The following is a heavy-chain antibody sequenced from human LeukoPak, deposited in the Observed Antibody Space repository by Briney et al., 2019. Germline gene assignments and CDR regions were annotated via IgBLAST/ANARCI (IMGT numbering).Heavy chain of an antibody. CDR1: GFTFSSYA. CDR2: IWYDGSNK. D-gene: IGHD2-21*02. J-gene: IGHJ5*02. CDR3: ARAGDIVVVTAMWFDP. V-gene: IGHV3-33*08. Sequence: GGSLRLSCAASGFTFSSYAMHWVRQAPGKGLVWVAVIWYDGSNKYYADSVKGRFTISRDNSKNTLYLQMNSLRAEDTAVYYCARAGDIVVVTAMWFDPCGQGTLVTVSS.